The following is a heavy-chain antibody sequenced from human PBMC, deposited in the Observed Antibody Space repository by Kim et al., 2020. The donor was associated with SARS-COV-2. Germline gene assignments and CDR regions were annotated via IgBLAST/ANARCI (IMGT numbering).Heavy chain of an antibody. CDR1: GYTFTSYG. V-gene: IGHV1-18*01. D-gene: IGHD3-22*01. J-gene: IGHJ4*02. Sequence: ASVKVSCKASGYTFTSYGISWVRQAPGQGLEWMGWISAYNGNTNYAQKLQGRVTMTTDTSTSTAYMELRSLRSDDTAVYYCARAFGRYYDSSGYYYGLNYWGQGTLITVSS. CDR3: ARAFGRYYDSSGYYYGLNY. CDR2: ISAYNGNT.